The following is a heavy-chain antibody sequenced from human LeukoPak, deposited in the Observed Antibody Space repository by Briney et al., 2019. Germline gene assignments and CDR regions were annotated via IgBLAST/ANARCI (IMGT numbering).Heavy chain of an antibody. J-gene: IGHJ4*02. CDR1: GYSFSNYW. CDR2: IYPGDSDT. CDR3: ARGYSSTLAYFDY. Sequence: GESLKISCQGFGYSFSNYWIGWLRQTPGKGLEWMGIIYPGDSDTKYRPSLQGQVIISADKSISTAYLQWSSLKTSDTAMHYCARGYSSTLAYFDYWGQGTLVTVSS. V-gene: IGHV5-51*01. D-gene: IGHD5-18*01.